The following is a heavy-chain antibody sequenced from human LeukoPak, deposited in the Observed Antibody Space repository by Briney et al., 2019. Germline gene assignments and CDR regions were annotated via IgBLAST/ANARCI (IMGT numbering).Heavy chain of an antibody. D-gene: IGHD1-26*01. J-gene: IGHJ6*03. V-gene: IGHV4-59*11. CDR3: ARLTSSWSYAGGNYYYYMDV. CDR2: IYYSGNT. CDR1: GDSISSHY. Sequence: SETLSLTCTVSGDSISSHYWTWIRQPPGRGLEWLGHIYYSGNTNYNPSLKSRVTISVDTSKNQFSLNLTTVTAADTAVYYCARLTSSWSYAGGNYYYYMDVWGNGTTITVSS.